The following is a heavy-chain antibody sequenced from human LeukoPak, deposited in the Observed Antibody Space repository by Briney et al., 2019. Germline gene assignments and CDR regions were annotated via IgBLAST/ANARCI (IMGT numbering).Heavy chain of an antibody. V-gene: IGHV4-61*02. CDR3: ARSRDLRGVIHPVYMDV. Sequence: SQTLSLTCTVSGGSISSGSYYWSWIRQPAGKGLEWIGRIYTSGSTNYNPSLKSRVTISVDTSKNQFSLKLSSVTAADTAVYCCARSRDLRGVIHPVYMDVWGKGTTVTISS. J-gene: IGHJ6*03. CDR2: IYTSGST. D-gene: IGHD3-16*02. CDR1: GGSISSGSYY.